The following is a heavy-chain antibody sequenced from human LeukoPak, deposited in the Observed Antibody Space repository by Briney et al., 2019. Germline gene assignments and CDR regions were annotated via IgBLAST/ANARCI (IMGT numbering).Heavy chain of an antibody. D-gene: IGHD3-22*01. CDR3: AGIYDTPRGF. CDR1: GGSISNSRYY. J-gene: IGHJ4*02. Sequence: SETLSLTCTVSGGSISNSRYYWGWIRQPPGKGLEWIGSIYYSGTTYHNPSLKSRLSISVDTTKNQFSVRLSSVTAADTAVYYCAGIYDTPRGFWGRGTLVTVSS. V-gene: IGHV4-39*01. CDR2: IYYSGTT.